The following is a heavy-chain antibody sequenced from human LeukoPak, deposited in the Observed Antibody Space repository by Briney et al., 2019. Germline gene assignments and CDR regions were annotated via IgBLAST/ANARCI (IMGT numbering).Heavy chain of an antibody. J-gene: IGHJ5*02. CDR3: ARQDGAVAGWFDP. CDR1: GYNFTSYW. V-gene: IGHV5-51*01. Sequence: GESLKISCKGSGYNFTSYWIGWVRQIPGKGLEWMGIIYPGDSDTKYSPSFQGQVTISADKSISTAYLQWSSLKASDTAMYYCARQDGAVAGWFDPWGQGTLVTVSS. D-gene: IGHD6-19*01. CDR2: IYPGDSDT.